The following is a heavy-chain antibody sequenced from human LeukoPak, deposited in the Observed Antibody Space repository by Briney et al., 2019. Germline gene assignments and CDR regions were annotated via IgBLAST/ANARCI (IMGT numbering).Heavy chain of an antibody. J-gene: IGHJ4*02. Sequence: GGSLRLSCAASGFTFDDYGMSWVRQAPGKGLEWVSGIIRNGGSTGYVDSVKGRFTISRDNAKNSLFLQMNSLRAEDTAVYYCVKRARLADNWGQGILVTVSS. D-gene: IGHD6-6*01. CDR2: IIRNGGST. V-gene: IGHV3-20*04. CDR3: VKRARLADN. CDR1: GFTFDDYG.